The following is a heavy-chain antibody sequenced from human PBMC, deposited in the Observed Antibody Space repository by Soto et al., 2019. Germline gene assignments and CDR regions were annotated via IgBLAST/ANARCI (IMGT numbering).Heavy chain of an antibody. CDR1: GFTFSNAW. D-gene: IGHD2-15*01. V-gene: IGHV3-15*01. Sequence: EVQLVESGGGLVKPGGSLRLSCAASGFTFSNAWMRWVRQAPGKGLEWVGRIKSKTDGGTTDYAAPVKGRFTISRDDSKNTLYLQMNSLKTEDTAVYYCTTDISVVAAENNWFDPWGQGTLVTVSS. J-gene: IGHJ5*02. CDR2: IKSKTDGGTT. CDR3: TTDISVVAAENNWFDP.